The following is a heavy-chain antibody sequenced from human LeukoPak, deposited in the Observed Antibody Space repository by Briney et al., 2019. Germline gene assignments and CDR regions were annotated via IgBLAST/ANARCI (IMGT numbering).Heavy chain of an antibody. CDR2: ISGSGGDT. V-gene: IGHV3-23*01. Sequence: GGSLRLSCAASGFTFSGSAIHWVRQASGKGLEWVSGISGSGGDTYYAHSVKGRFTISRDNSKNTLYLQMNSLRADDTAVYYCAAGPNWNYDYWGQGTLVTVSS. CDR3: AAGPNWNYDY. CDR1: GFTFSGSA. J-gene: IGHJ4*02. D-gene: IGHD1-7*01.